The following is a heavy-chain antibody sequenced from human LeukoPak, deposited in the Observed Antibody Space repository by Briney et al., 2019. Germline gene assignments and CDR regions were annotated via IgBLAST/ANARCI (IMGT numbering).Heavy chain of an antibody. Sequence: PGGSLRLSCTVSGFTFSRTWMRWVRQAPGKGLVWVSHINGDGTSTNYADSVKGRFAISRDNAKNTLFLQMNSLTVEDTAVYYCAKSGYSSGWFRAFDIWGQGTLVTVSS. V-gene: IGHV3-74*01. D-gene: IGHD6-19*01. J-gene: IGHJ3*02. CDR1: GFTFSRTW. CDR3: AKSGYSSGWFRAFDI. CDR2: INGDGTST.